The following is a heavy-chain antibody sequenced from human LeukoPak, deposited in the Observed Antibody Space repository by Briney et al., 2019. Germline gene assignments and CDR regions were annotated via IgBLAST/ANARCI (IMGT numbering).Heavy chain of an antibody. Sequence: SQTLSLTCAISGDSVSSNRASWTWIRQSPSRGLEWLGRTYYRSKWYNDYAVSLQSRISINPDTSKNQFSLQLNSVTPEDTAVYYCSRSDGASDFDYWGQGTLVTVSS. V-gene: IGHV6-1*01. CDR3: SRSDGASDFDY. D-gene: IGHD5-24*01. J-gene: IGHJ4*02. CDR1: GDSVSSNRAS. CDR2: TYYRSKWYN.